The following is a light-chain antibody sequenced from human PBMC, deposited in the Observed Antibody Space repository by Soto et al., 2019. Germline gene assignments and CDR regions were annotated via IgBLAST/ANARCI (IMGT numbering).Light chain of an antibody. Sequence: QSALTQPASVSGSPGQSITISCTGTSSDVGGHKYVSWYQQHPDKAPKVLIFEVSNRPSGISNRFSGAKSGNTASLTISGLQAEDEADYYCSSYTSSTTSVVFGGGTKQTVL. CDR2: EVS. CDR3: SSYTSSTTSVV. V-gene: IGLV2-14*01. CDR1: SSDVGGHKY. J-gene: IGLJ2*01.